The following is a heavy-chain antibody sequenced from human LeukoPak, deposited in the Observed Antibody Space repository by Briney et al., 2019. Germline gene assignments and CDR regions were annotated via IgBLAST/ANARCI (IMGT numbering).Heavy chain of an antibody. V-gene: IGHV4-4*07. Sequence: TSETLSLTCTVSGGSISSYYWSWIRQPAGKGLEWIGRMYTSGSTNYNPSLKGRVTISVDTSKNQFFLKLSSVTAADTAVYYCARGGGPDYYYYYMDVWGKGTTVTVSS. D-gene: IGHD3-16*01. CDR2: MYTSGST. J-gene: IGHJ6*03. CDR1: GGSISSYY. CDR3: ARGGGPDYYYYYMDV.